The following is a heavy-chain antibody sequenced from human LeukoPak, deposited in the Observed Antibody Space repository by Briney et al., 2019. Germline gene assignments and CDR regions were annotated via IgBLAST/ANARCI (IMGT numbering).Heavy chain of an antibody. J-gene: IGHJ4*02. V-gene: IGHV3-23*01. CDR1: GFTFPRHA. CDR3: AQEHFDTSGYYSRFDN. Sequence: GGSLRLSCAAAGFTFPRHAMSWVRQAPGKGLEWVASSAGSGGSTHYADSVMGRFTISRDNSQNTVYLHMNSLRADDTDVYYCAQEHFDTSGYYSRFDNWGQGILVTVSS. D-gene: IGHD3-22*01. CDR2: SAGSGGST.